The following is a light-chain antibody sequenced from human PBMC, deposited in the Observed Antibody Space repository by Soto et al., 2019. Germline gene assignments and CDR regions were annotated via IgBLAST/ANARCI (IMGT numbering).Light chain of an antibody. CDR3: QQYGSSPRT. CDR2: GAS. J-gene: IGKJ1*01. CDR1: QSVSSNY. Sequence: EIVLTQSPGTLSLSPGERATLSCRASQSVSSNYLAWYQQKPGQAPRLVIYGASSRATGIPDRFSGSGSGTDFTLTISRLEPEDFAVYYCQQYGSSPRTFGQGTKVEIK. V-gene: IGKV3-20*01.